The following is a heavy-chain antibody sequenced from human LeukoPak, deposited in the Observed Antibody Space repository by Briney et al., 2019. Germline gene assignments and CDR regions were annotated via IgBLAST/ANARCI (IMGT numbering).Heavy chain of an antibody. J-gene: IGHJ2*01. CDR2: IYHSGST. Sequence: SGTLSLTCAVSGASISSNNWWNWVCQPPGKGLEWIGEIYHSGSTNYNPSLKSRVTISVDKSTNQFSLKLNSVTAADTAVYYCARGIGSSAGPLWGRGTLVTVSS. CDR3: ARGIGSSAGPL. CDR1: GASISSNNW. D-gene: IGHD1-26*01. V-gene: IGHV4-4*02.